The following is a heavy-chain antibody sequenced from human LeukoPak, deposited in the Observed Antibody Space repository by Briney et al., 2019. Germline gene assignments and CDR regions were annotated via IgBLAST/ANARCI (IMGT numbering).Heavy chain of an antibody. D-gene: IGHD6-13*01. CDR1: GGTFSSYA. CDR3: ATRRRSSSSRSRYYGMDV. CDR2: IIPIFGTA. Sequence: EASVKVSCKASGGTFSSYAISWVRQAPGQGLEWMGGIIPIFGTANYAQKFQGRVTITADESTSTAYMELSSLRSEDTAVYYCATRRRSSSSRSRYYGMDVWGQGTTVTVSS. J-gene: IGHJ6*02. V-gene: IGHV1-69*13.